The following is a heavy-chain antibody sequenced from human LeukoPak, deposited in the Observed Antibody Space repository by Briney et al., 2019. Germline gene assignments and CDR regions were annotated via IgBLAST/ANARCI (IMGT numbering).Heavy chain of an antibody. Sequence: SDPLTLTCAVYVGPFNGYYWIWIRHPPGKGVVWIGEINHSGSTNYNPSLKSRVTISVDTSKNQFSLKLSSVTAADTAVYYCAPGHFDYLWGQGTLVTVSS. CDR2: INHSGST. CDR1: VGPFNGYY. CDR3: APGHFDYL. V-gene: IGHV4-34*01. J-gene: IGHJ5*02. D-gene: IGHD3-9*01.